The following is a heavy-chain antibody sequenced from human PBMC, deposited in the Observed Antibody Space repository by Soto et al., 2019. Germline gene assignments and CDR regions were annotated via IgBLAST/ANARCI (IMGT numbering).Heavy chain of an antibody. D-gene: IGHD1-7*01. CDR3: ARGSGTFDN. CDR2: IYYSGST. J-gene: IGHJ4*02. V-gene: IGHV4-31*03. Sequence: QVQLQESGPGLVKPSQTLSLTCTVFGGSITSGGYYCSWIRQHPGKGLEWIGYIYYSGSTYYNPSLKSRVTISADTSKNQFSLNLSSVTVADTAVYYCARGSGTFDNWGQGTLVTVSS. CDR1: GGSITSGGYY.